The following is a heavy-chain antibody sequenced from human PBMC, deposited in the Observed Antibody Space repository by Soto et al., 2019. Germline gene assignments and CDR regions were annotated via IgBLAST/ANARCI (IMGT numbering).Heavy chain of an antibody. J-gene: IGHJ6*02. Sequence: SETLSLSCTVSGGSISSGDYYWSWIRQPPGKGLEWIGYIYYSGSTYYNPSLKSRVTISVDTSKNQFSLKLSSVTAADTAVYYCARERRSYDSSGYYYYYYGMDVWGQGTTVTVSS. D-gene: IGHD3-22*01. V-gene: IGHV4-30-4*01. CDR2: IYYSGST. CDR1: GGSISSGDYY. CDR3: ARERRSYDSSGYYYYYYGMDV.